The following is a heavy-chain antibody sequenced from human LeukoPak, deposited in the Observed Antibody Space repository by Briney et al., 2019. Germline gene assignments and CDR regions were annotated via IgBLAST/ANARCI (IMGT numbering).Heavy chain of an antibody. J-gene: IGHJ6*02. CDR3: AKGLTAAGTSRGMDV. Sequence: GGSLRLSCAASGFTFNNYAMSWVRQAPGKGLEWVSAISGGGSTYYADSVKGRSTISRDNSKNTLYLQMNSLRAEDTALYYCAKGLTAAGTSRGMDVWGQGTTVTVSS. V-gene: IGHV3-23*01. D-gene: IGHD6-13*01. CDR2: ISGGGST. CDR1: GFTFNNYA.